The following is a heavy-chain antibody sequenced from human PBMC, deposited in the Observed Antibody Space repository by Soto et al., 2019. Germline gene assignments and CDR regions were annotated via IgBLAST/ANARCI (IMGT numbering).Heavy chain of an antibody. J-gene: IGHJ6*02. V-gene: IGHV4-31*03. CDR2: IYYTGST. D-gene: IGHD5-18*01. Sequence: QVQLQESGPGLVKPSQTLSLTCTVSGGSISSGGYYWSWIRQHPGKGLEWIGYIYYTGSTYYNPSLKTRVTTSVDTSKNQLSLKLSSVTAADTAVYYCARDTVGWTAMVRTHYVMDVWGQGTTVTVSS. CDR1: GGSISSGGYY. CDR3: ARDTVGWTAMVRTHYVMDV.